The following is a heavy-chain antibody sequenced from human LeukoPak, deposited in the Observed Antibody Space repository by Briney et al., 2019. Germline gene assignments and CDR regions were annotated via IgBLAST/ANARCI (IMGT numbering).Heavy chain of an antibody. J-gene: IGHJ4*02. CDR2: ISGSGGST. CDR3: AKAHRYYDILTGYYTVNDY. Sequence: PGGSLRLSCAASGFTFSSYAMSWVRQAPGKGLEWVSAISGSGGSTYYADSAKGRFTISRDNSKNTLYLQMNSLRAEDTAVYYCAKAHRYYDILTGYYTVNDYWGQGTLVTVSS. CDR1: GFTFSSYA. D-gene: IGHD3-9*01. V-gene: IGHV3-23*01.